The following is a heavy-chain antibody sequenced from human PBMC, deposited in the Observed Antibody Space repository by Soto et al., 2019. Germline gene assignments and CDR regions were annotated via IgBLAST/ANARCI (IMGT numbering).Heavy chain of an antibody. D-gene: IGHD3-22*01. Sequence: PSETLSLTCTVSGGSISSYYWGWIRQPPGKGLEWIGYIYYSGSTNYNPSLKSRVTISVDTSKNQFSLKLSSVTAADTAVYYCASGYYYDSSGYYALAPFDYWGQGTLVTVSS. V-gene: IGHV4-59*01. CDR3: ASGYYYDSSGYYALAPFDY. CDR2: IYYSGST. CDR1: GGSISSYY. J-gene: IGHJ4*02.